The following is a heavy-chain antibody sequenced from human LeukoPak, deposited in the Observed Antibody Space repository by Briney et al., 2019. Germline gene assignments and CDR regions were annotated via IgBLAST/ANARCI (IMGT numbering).Heavy chain of an antibody. CDR3: ARQYYYDSSSPQYFDY. CDR1: GGSISSSSYY. D-gene: IGHD3-22*01. Sequence: SETLSLTCTVSGGSISSSSYYWSWIRQPPGKGLEWIGEINHSGSTNYNPSLKSRVTISVDTSKNQFSLKLSSVTAADTAVYYCARQYYYDSSSPQYFDYWGQGTLVTVSS. CDR2: INHSGST. V-gene: IGHV4-39*01. J-gene: IGHJ4*02.